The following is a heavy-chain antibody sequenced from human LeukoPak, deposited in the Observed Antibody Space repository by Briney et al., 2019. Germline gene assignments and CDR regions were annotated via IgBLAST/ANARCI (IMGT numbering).Heavy chain of an antibody. D-gene: IGHD1-26*01. J-gene: IGHJ4*02. CDR1: GFTFDDYA. Sequence: GGSLRLSCAASGFTFDDYAMHWVRQAPGKGLEWVSGISWNSGSIGYADSVKGRFTISRDNAKNSLYLQMNSLRAEDTALYYCAKDYGYSGSYPTFDYWGQGTLVTVSS. CDR3: AKDYGYSGSYPTFDY. CDR2: ISWNSGSI. V-gene: IGHV3-9*01.